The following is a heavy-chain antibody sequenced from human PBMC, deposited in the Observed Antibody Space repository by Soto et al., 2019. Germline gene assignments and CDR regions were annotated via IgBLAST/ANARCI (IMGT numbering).Heavy chain of an antibody. J-gene: IGHJ6*02. CDR2: INPNSGGT. CDR3: ARDYYDSSGRTFHGMDV. Sequence: GASVKVSCKASGYTFTGYYMHWVRQAPGQGVEWMGWINPNSGGTNYAQKFQGWVTMTRDTSISTAYMELSRLRSDDTAVYYCARDYYDSSGRTFHGMDVWGQGTTVTVSS. CDR1: GYTFTGYY. D-gene: IGHD3-22*01. V-gene: IGHV1-2*04.